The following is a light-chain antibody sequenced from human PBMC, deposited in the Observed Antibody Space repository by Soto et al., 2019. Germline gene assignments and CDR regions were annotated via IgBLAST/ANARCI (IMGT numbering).Light chain of an antibody. V-gene: IGKV1-39*01. Sequence: DIQMTQSPSSLSASVGARVTIACRASQTITGYLNWYQQKPGKAPKLLIYAASTLQSGVPSRFSGSGSGTDFTLTISSLQPEDFATYYCQQSHGIPYTFGQGTKLEIK. CDR1: QTITGY. J-gene: IGKJ2*01. CDR3: QQSHGIPYT. CDR2: AAS.